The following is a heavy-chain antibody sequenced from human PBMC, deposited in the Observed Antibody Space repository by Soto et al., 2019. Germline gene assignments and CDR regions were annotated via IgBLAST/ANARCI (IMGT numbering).Heavy chain of an antibody. CDR3: ARASRKYYDFWKVYYYYYMDV. Sequence: GGSPRLSCAASGFTFSSYWMHWVRQAPGKGLVWVSRINSDGSSTSYADSVKGRFTISRDNAKNTLYLQMNSLRAEDTAVYYCARASRKYYDFWKVYYYYYMDVWGKGTTVTVSS. CDR1: GFTFSSYW. V-gene: IGHV3-74*01. J-gene: IGHJ6*03. CDR2: INSDGSST. D-gene: IGHD3-3*01.